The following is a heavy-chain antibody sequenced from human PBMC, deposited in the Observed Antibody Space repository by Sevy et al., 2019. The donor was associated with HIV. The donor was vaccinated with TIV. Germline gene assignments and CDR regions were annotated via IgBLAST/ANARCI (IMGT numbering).Heavy chain of an antibody. D-gene: IGHD6-13*01. V-gene: IGHV1-69*13. CDR2: IIPMFATA. Sequence: ASVKVSCKASGRTFSSYAFSWVRQAHGQGLEWMGGIIPMFATANYVEKFQGRVTITADESTSTAYMELSSLRSEDTAVYYCARSISWYASFDYWGQGTLVTVSS. CDR3: ARSISWYASFDY. CDR1: GRTFSSYA. J-gene: IGHJ4*02.